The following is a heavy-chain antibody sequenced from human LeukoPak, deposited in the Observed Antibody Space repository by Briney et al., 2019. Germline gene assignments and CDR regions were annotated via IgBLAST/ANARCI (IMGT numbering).Heavy chain of an antibody. CDR2: ISGSGGST. CDR1: GFTFSSYA. V-gene: IGHV3-23*01. Sequence: GGSLRLSCAAPGFTFSSYAMSWVRQAPGKGLEWVSAISGSGGSTYYADSVKGRFTISRDNSKNTLYLQMNSLRAEDTAVYYCAKDTEVVPATRGYNWFDPWGQGTLVTVSS. CDR3: AKDTEVVPATRGYNWFDP. J-gene: IGHJ5*02. D-gene: IGHD2-2*01.